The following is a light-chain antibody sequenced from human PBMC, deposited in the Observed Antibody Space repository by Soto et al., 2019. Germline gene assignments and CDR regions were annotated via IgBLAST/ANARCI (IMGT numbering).Light chain of an antibody. CDR2: DAS. CDR3: QQYDYLPYT. CDR1: QDIKRN. J-gene: IGKJ2*01. V-gene: IGKV1-33*01. Sequence: DIQMTQSPSSLSASVGARVTITCQASQDIKRNMNWFQQRPGEAPQLLIYDASKLETGVPSRFSGSGSWTDFTFTITSLQPEDVATYFCQQYDYLPYTFGQGTKLEIK.